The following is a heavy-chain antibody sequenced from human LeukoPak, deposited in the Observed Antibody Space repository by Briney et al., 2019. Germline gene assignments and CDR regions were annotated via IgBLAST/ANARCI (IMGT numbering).Heavy chain of an antibody. CDR2: INPDSGGA. D-gene: IGHD1-26*01. CDR1: GYTFTSYG. J-gene: IGHJ4*02. Sequence: ASVKVSCKASGYTFTSYGISWVRQAPGQGLEWMGWINPDSGGANSAQKFQGRVTMTRDTSISTAYMELSRLRSDDTAVYYCARGRGNSGSVDYWGQGTLVTVSS. V-gene: IGHV1-2*02. CDR3: ARGRGNSGSVDY.